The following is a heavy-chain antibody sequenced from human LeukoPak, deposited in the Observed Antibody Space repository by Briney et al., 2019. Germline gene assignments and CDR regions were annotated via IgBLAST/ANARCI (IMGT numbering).Heavy chain of an antibody. V-gene: IGHV4-34*01. Sequence: SETLSLTCAVYGGSFSGYYWSWIRQPPGKGLEWIGEINHSGSTNYNPSLKSRVTISVDTSKNQFSLKLSSVTAADTAVYYCARGATTITIFGVVTNYLDYWGQGTLVTVSS. D-gene: IGHD3-3*01. CDR2: INHSGST. CDR1: GGSFSGYY. CDR3: ARGATTITIFGVVTNYLDY. J-gene: IGHJ4*02.